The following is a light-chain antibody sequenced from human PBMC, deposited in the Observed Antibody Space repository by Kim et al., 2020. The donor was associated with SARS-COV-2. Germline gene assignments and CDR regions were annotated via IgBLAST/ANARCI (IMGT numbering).Light chain of an antibody. Sequence: SGSPGQTASITCSGDKLGDKYACWYQQKPRQSPVLVIYQDSKRPSGIPERFSGSNSGNTATLTISGTQAMDEADYYCQAWDSSTWVFGGGTQLTVL. CDR1: KLGDKY. CDR2: QDS. CDR3: QAWDSSTWV. J-gene: IGLJ3*02. V-gene: IGLV3-1*01.